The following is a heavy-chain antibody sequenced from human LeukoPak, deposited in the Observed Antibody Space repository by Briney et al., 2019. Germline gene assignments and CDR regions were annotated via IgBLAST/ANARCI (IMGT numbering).Heavy chain of an antibody. CDR1: GGSISSGSYY. CDR3: ARDPQLFAFDI. J-gene: IGHJ3*02. Sequence: SETLSLTCTVSGGSISSGSYYWSWIRQPAGKGLEWIGRIYTSGSTNYNPSLKSRVTMSVDTSKSQFSLKLSSATAADTAVYYCARDPQLFAFDIWGQGTMVTVSS. V-gene: IGHV4-61*02. CDR2: IYTSGST. D-gene: IGHD1-1*01.